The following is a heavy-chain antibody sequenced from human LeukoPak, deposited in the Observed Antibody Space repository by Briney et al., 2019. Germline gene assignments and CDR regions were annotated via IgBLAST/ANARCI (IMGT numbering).Heavy chain of an antibody. V-gene: IGHV3-7*01. CDR1: GFTFSSYW. CDR2: IKEDGGEG. J-gene: IGHJ4*02. D-gene: IGHD1-1*01. CDR3: AREDDPKPKYDY. Sequence: GSLRLSCAASGFTFSSYWMTWVRQAPGKGLEWVANIKEDGGEGYYVDSVKGRFTVSRDNAKNSLYLQMNSLRAEDTAVYFCAREDDPKPKYDYWGQGALVTVSS.